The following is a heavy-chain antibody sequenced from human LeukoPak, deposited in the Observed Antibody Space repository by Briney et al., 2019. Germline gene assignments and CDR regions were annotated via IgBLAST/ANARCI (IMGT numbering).Heavy chain of an antibody. J-gene: IGHJ6*03. CDR1: GGSTSSYY. CDR3: AGTSKYMAV. Sequence: SETLSLTCTVSGGSTSSYYWSWIRQPPGKGLEWIGYISYSENTNYNPSLKGRVNISVDSSKNQFSLKLSSVTAADTAVYYCAGTSKYMAVWGKGTTVTVSS. V-gene: IGHV4-59*08. CDR2: ISYSENT.